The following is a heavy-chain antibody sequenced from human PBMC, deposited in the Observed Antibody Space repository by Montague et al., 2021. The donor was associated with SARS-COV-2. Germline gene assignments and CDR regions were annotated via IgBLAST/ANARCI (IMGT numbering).Heavy chain of an antibody. CDR3: VTVTTLLVRRHYYDSSVTPIAFDI. V-gene: IGHV1-24*01. D-gene: IGHD3-22*01. J-gene: IGHJ3*02. Sequence: SVKVSCKVSGYTLSELSMHLVRQAPGKGLEWMGGFDPEDGETIYAQKFQGRVTMTEDTSTDTAYMELSSLRSEDTAVYYCVTVTTLLVRRHYYDSSVTPIAFDIWGQGTMVTVSS. CDR1: GYTLSELS. CDR2: FDPEDGET.